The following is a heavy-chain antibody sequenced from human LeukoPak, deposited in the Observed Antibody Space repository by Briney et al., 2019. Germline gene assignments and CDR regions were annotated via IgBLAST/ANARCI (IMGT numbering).Heavy chain of an antibody. CDR1: GVSVGGYY. D-gene: IGHD5-12*01. J-gene: IGHJ4*02. V-gene: IGHV4-34*01. CDR3: ARMRCGHTDNRGYNY. CDR2: IRSGYT. Sequence: PSETMSLTCAVHGVSVGGYYWSWIRQSPGKGLECIGEIRSGYTNYNPSLKTRVTISADTSENQLSLRLTSVTAADTAVYYCARMRCGHTDNRGYNYWGQGSLVTVSS.